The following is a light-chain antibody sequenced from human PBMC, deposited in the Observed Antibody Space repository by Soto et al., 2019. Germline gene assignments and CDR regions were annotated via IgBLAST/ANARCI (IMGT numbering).Light chain of an antibody. J-gene: IGKJ5*01. CDR2: DAS. V-gene: IGKV3-11*01. CDR3: QQYAFSPRT. CDR1: QSISSY. Sequence: EIVLTQSPATLSLSPGERATLSSRASQSISSYLAWYQQKPGQAPRLLICDASKRATGIPARFSGSGSGTDFTLTISRLEPEDFAVFYCQQYAFSPRTFGQGTRLEIK.